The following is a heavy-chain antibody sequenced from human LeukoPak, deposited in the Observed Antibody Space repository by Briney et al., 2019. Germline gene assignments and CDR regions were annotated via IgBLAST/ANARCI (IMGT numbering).Heavy chain of an antibody. J-gene: IGHJ5*02. Sequence: PSETLSLTCTVSGGSISSGSYYWSWIRQPAGKRLEWIGHIYRSGSTNYNPSLKSRVTISVDTSKNQFSLKLSSVTAADTAVYYCATSNTIFGVVMETPSGDRAGDWFDPWGQGTLVTVSS. CDR3: ATSNTIFGVVMETPSGDRAGDWFDP. CDR2: IYRSGST. CDR1: GGSISSGSYY. V-gene: IGHV4-61*09. D-gene: IGHD3-3*01.